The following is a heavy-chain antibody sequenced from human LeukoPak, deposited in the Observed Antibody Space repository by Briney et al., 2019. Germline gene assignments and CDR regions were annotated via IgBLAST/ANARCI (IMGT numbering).Heavy chain of an antibody. V-gene: IGHV3-33*05. D-gene: IGHD1-26*01. CDR2: ISYDGSDK. CDR1: GFTFSGFA. CDR3: ARGRSVGATRSFDY. Sequence: TGGSLRLSCAASGFTFSGFAIHWVRQAPGKGLEWVAAISYDGSDKDYVDSVKGRFTISRDNSKNTIYLQMNRLRAEDTAVYYCARGRSVGATRSFDYWGQGTLVTISS. J-gene: IGHJ4*02.